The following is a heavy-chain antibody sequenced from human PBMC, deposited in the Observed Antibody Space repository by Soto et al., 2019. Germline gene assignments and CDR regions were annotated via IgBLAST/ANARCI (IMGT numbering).Heavy chain of an antibody. CDR2: IYYNDDR. CDR1: GFSFTTAGVA. D-gene: IGHD5-12*01. Sequence: STLVNPTQTLTLTCTFSGFSFTTAGVAVGWIRQTPGGALEWLTLIYYNDDRRFSPSLKTRLTITGDTSKNQVVLSLTNVDPGDTATYLCAHSDGGYEIIYFDFWGQGIPVTVS. V-gene: IGHV2-5*01. CDR3: AHSDGGYEIIYFDF. J-gene: IGHJ4*02.